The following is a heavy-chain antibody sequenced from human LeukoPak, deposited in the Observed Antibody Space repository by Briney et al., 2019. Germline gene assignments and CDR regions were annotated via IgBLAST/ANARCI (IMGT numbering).Heavy chain of an antibody. V-gene: IGHV3-30*18. D-gene: IGHD5-12*01. CDR3: AKDQTMDIVATDSFYSWFDP. J-gene: IGHJ5*02. Sequence: GRSLRLSCAASGFTFSSYCMHWVRQAPGKGLEWVAVISYNGSNKYYAASVKGRTTISRNTSNNTPLLLMNSMRAEDTAVYYCAKDQTMDIVATDSFYSWFDPWGQATLVTASS. CDR2: ISYNGSNK. CDR1: GFTFSSYC.